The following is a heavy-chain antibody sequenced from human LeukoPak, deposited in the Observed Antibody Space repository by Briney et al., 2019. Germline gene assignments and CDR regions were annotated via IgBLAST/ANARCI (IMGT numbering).Heavy chain of an antibody. J-gene: IGHJ5*02. D-gene: IGHD4-11*01. V-gene: IGHV4-30-4*07. Sequence: PSETLSLNCAVSGDSISSGRHFWNWIRQPPGKVLEWNGNNYSTEYTRNIPALKSRVTISLDTSRNKFSLRLNSVTAAVSHVYFCASGAVTTASNWFAPCSQGCLVSVYS. CDR2: NYSTEYT. CDR1: GDSISSGRHF. CDR3: ASGAVTTASNWFAP.